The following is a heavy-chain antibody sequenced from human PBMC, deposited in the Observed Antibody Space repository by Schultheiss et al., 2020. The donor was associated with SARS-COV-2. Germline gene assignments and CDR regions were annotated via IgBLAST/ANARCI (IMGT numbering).Heavy chain of an antibody. CDR3: ARLGAGSGWTDFDY. J-gene: IGHJ4*02. Sequence: GESLKISCQGSGYSFTTNWIAWVRQMPGKGLEWMGIIYPGDSNIRYRPSFQGQVTISADKSISIAYLQWSSLGASDTATYYCARLGAGSGWTDFDYWGQGTLVTVSS. CDR1: GYSFTTNW. V-gene: IGHV5-51*01. D-gene: IGHD6-19*01. CDR2: IYPGDSNI.